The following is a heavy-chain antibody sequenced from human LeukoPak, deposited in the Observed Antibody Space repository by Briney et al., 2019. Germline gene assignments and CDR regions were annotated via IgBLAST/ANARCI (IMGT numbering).Heavy chain of an antibody. J-gene: IGHJ4*02. D-gene: IGHD2-2*01. V-gene: IGHV1-69*04. CDR3: ARVYCSSTSCYLSGDY. CDR2: IIPILGIA. Sequence: SVKVSCKASGGTFSSYAISWVRQAPGQGLEWMGRIIPILGIANYAQKLQGRVTMTTDTSTSTAYMELRSLRSDDTAVYYCARVYCSSTSCYLSGDYWGQGTLVTVSS. CDR1: GGTFSSYA.